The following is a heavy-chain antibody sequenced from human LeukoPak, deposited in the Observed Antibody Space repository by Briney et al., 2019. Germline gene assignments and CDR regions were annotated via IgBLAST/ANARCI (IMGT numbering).Heavy chain of an antibody. V-gene: IGHV1-2*02. Sequence: ASVTVSCTASGYTFTVSYLHWVRQAPGQGLEWMGCLNPNSDDTKDALKFQGRVTMTRDTSINTAYMELSRLTSDDTAVYYWARGTTHLWFGEGGNALDIWGQGTMVTVSS. CDR2: LNPNSDDT. CDR3: ARGTTHLWFGEGGNALDI. J-gene: IGHJ3*02. D-gene: IGHD3-10*01. CDR1: GYTFTVSY.